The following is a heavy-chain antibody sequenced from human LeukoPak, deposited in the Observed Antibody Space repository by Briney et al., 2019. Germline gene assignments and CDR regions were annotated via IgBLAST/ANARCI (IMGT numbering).Heavy chain of an antibody. CDR2: ISYDGSDI. V-gene: IGHV3-30*03. Sequence: GGSLRLSCAASGFTFSSYRMNWVRQAPGEGLEWVALISYDGSDIYYADSVKGRFTISRDNSKNTLYVQMNSLRAEDTAVYYCARGAYSSSWLNFDYWGQGTLVTVSS. CDR3: ARGAYSSSWLNFDY. D-gene: IGHD6-13*01. CDR1: GFTFSSYR. J-gene: IGHJ4*02.